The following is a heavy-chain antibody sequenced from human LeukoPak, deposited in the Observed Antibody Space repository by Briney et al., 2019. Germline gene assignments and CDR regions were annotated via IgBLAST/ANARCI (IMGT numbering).Heavy chain of an antibody. D-gene: IGHD6-13*01. CDR2: ISADNGDT. Sequence: ASVKVSCKASGYTFTSYGISWVRQAPGQGLERMGCISADNGDTNYAQNLQGRVTMTTDTSTSTAYMELRSLRSDDSAVYYCARTEIAVAGTGGDYYYYYGMDVWGQGTTVTVSS. J-gene: IGHJ6*02. V-gene: IGHV1-18*01. CDR3: ARTEIAVAGTGGDYYYYYGMDV. CDR1: GYTFTSYG.